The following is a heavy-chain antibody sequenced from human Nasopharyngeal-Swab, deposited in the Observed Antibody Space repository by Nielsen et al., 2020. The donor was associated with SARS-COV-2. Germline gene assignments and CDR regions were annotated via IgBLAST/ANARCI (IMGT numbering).Heavy chain of an antibody. Sequence: WIRQPPGKGLEWVAVISYDGSNKYYADSVKGRFTISRDNSKNTLYLQMNSLRAEDTAVYYCATTVTTLSGYWGQGTLVVVSS. J-gene: IGHJ4*02. CDR3: ATTVTTLSGY. D-gene: IGHD4-17*01. V-gene: IGHV3-30*03. CDR2: ISYDGSNK.